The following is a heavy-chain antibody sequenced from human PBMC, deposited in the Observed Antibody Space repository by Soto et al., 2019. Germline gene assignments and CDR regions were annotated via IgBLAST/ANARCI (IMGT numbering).Heavy chain of an antibody. CDR1: GFTFSSYS. V-gene: IGHV3-48*04. J-gene: IGHJ4*02. CDR3: ARLSCESTPEGFDY. Sequence: GGSLRLSCAASGFTFSSYSMNWVRQAPGKGLEWVSYISSSSSTIYYADSVKGRFTISRDNAKNSLYLQMNSLRAEDTAGYYCARLSCESTPEGFDYWGQGTLVTVSS. D-gene: IGHD2-15*01. CDR2: ISSSSSTI.